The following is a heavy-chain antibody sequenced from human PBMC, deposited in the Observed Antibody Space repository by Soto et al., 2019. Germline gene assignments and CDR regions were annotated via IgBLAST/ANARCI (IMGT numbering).Heavy chain of an antibody. J-gene: IGHJ6*02. CDR3: ARATDSGSYYYYGMDV. CDR2: INPNSGGT. D-gene: IGHD6-19*01. Sequence: ASVKVSCKASGYTFTCYYMHWVRQAPGQGLEWMGWINPNSGGTNYAQKFQGWVTMTRDTSISTAYMELSRLRSDDTAVYYCARATDSGSYYYYGMDVWGQGTTVTVSS. V-gene: IGHV1-2*04. CDR1: GYTFTCYY.